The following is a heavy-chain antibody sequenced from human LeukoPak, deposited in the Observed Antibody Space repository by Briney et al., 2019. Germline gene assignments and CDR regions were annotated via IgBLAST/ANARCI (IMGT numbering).Heavy chain of an antibody. Sequence: LRLSCAGSGFTFSSYAMSWIRQPPGKGLEWIGYIYYSGSTYYNPSLKSRVTISVDTSKNQFSLKLSSVTAADTAVYYCARVGTATGTIWGQGTMVTVSS. CDR2: IYYSGST. CDR1: GFTFSSYA. D-gene: IGHD1-14*01. J-gene: IGHJ3*02. CDR3: ARVGTATGTI. V-gene: IGHV4-30-4*08.